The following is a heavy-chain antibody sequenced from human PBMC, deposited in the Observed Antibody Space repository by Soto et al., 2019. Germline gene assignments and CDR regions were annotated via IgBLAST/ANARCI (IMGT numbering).Heavy chain of an antibody. Sequence: QAQLVQTGAEVKKSGASVRVSCKASGYTLTNYGVTWVRQAPGQGLEWLGRVTPFKADTNSAQNLQGSVTTTTDTSTNTAYLEVRSQRPDETAGYFCATDGPSNSGNLYAFDIWGQGTMVTVSA. CDR2: VTPFKADT. CDR3: ATDGPSNSGNLYAFDI. V-gene: IGHV1-18*04. D-gene: IGHD5-12*01. CDR1: GYTLTNYG. J-gene: IGHJ3*02.